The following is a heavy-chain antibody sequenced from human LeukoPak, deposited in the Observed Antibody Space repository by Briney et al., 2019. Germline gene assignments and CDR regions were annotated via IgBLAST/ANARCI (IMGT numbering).Heavy chain of an antibody. V-gene: IGHV3-23*01. CDR2: ISGPGGST. Sequence: GGSLRLSCEASGFTFSSYAMSWVRQAPGKGLEWVSVISGPGGSTYYADSVKGRFTISRDNSQSTLYLQMNSLRAEDTAVYYCTSRRTGFDPWGQGTLVTVSS. CDR1: GFTFSSYA. J-gene: IGHJ5*02. CDR3: TSRRTGFDP.